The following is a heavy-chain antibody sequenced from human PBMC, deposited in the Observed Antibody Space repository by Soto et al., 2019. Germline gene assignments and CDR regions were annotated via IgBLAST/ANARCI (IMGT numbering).Heavy chain of an antibody. V-gene: IGHV1-24*01. CDR1: GYTLTELS. CDR3: ASFLTRGYYYYYGMDV. J-gene: IGHJ6*02. D-gene: IGHD3-9*01. CDR2: FDPEDGET. Sequence: ASVKVSCKVSGYTLTELSMHWVRQAPGKGLEWMGGFDPEDGETIYAQKFQGRVTMTEDTSTDTAYMELSSLRSEDTAVYCCASFLTRGYYYYYGMDVWGQGTTVTVSS.